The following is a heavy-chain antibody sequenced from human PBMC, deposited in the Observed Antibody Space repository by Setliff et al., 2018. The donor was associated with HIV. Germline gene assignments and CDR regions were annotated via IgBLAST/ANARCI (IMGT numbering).Heavy chain of an antibody. CDR2: IFPGDSDT. D-gene: IGHD4-17*01. CDR3: ASLRGDYVGQYYYYMDI. J-gene: IGHJ6*03. CDR1: GYTFSTHW. V-gene: IGHV5-51*01. Sequence: PGESLKISCKGFGYTFSTHWIVWVRQIPGKGLEWMGSIFPGDSDTRYSPSFEDQVTISVGKSISTAYLQWRSLKTSDTAFYYCASLRGDYVGQYYYYMDIWGKGTTVTVSS.